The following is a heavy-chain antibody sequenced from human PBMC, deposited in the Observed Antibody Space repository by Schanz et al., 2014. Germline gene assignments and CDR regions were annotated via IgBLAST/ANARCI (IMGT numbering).Heavy chain of an antibody. Sequence: VQLVESGGCVVQPWRSLRLSCAASGFTVSSNYMSWVRQAPGKGLEWVAVIYSGGSTFYTDSVKGRFTISRDNSKNTLYLQMNSLIAEDTAVYYCAKCIGWYGRCAFDIWGQGTMVTVSS. J-gene: IGHJ3*02. CDR1: GFTVSSNY. CDR3: AKCIGWYGRCAFDI. V-gene: IGHV3-53*01. CDR2: IYSGGST. D-gene: IGHD6-19*01.